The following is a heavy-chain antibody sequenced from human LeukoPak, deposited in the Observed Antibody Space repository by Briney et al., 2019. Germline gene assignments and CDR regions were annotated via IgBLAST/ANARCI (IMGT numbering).Heavy chain of an antibody. Sequence: GGSLRLSCAASGFSFSTYWMSWVRQAPGKGLEWVANIKQDGSEKYYVDSVKGRFTISRDNAKNSLFLQMNSQRAEDTALYYCSGGNSFDYWGQGTLVTVSS. J-gene: IGHJ4*02. CDR2: IKQDGSEK. V-gene: IGHV3-7*03. CDR1: GFSFSTYW. CDR3: SGGNSFDY. D-gene: IGHD4-23*01.